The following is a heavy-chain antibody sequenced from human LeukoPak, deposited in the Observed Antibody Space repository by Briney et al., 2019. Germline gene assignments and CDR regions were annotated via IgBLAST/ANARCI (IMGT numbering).Heavy chain of an antibody. CDR1: GFAFSSYW. Sequence: GGSLRLSCAASGFAFSSYWMHWVRQAPGKGLVWVSRINSDGSSTSYADSVKGRFTISRDNAKNTLYLQMNSLRAEDTAVYYCARGGSGYCSAGSCYPIDYWGQGTLVTVSS. J-gene: IGHJ4*02. D-gene: IGHD2-15*01. CDR2: INSDGSST. CDR3: ARGGSGYCSAGSCYPIDY. V-gene: IGHV3-74*01.